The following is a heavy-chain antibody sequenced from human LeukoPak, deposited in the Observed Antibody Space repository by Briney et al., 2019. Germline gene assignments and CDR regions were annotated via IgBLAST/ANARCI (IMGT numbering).Heavy chain of an antibody. CDR1: GFTFSSYA. CDR3: AKSVKVTYVDY. Sequence: GGSLRLSCAASGFTFSSYAMSWVRQAPGKGLEWVSAISGSGGSTYYADSVKGRFTISRDNSKITLYLKMNSLRAEDTAVYSCAKSVKVTYVDYWGQGTLVTVSS. CDR2: ISGSGGST. D-gene: IGHD2-21*02. J-gene: IGHJ4*02. V-gene: IGHV3-23*01.